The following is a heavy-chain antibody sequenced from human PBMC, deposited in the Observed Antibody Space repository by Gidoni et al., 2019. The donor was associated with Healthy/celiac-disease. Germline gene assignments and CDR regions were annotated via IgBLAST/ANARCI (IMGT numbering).Heavy chain of an antibody. D-gene: IGHD3-16*01. CDR1: GYSFTSYW. V-gene: IGHV5-10-1*01. J-gene: IGHJ6*02. Sequence: EVQLVQSGAEVKKPGESLRISCKGSGYSFTSYWISWVRQMPGKGLEWMGRIDPSDSYTNYSPSFQGHVTISADKSISTAYLQWSSLKASDTAMYYCARQSGFGGVRNYYGMDVWGQGTTVTVSS. CDR2: IDPSDSYT. CDR3: ARQSGFGGVRNYYGMDV.